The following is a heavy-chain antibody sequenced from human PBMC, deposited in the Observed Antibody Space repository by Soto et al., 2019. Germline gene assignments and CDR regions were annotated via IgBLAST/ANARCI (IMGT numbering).Heavy chain of an antibody. CDR2: IKQDGSEK. D-gene: IGHD3-3*01. CDR3: ARGSRITIFGVVIKAGMDV. CDR1: GFTFSSYW. V-gene: IGHV3-7*01. Sequence: PGGSLRLSCAASGFTFSSYWMSWVRQAPGKGLEWVANIKQDGSEKYYVDSVKGRFTISRDNAKNSLYLQMNSLRAEDTAVYYFARGSRITIFGVVIKAGMDVWGQGTTVTVSS. J-gene: IGHJ6*02.